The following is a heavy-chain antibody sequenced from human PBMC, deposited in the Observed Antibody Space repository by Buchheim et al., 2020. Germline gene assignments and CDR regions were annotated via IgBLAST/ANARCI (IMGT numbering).Heavy chain of an antibody. V-gene: IGHV3-7*01. D-gene: IGHD7-27*01. Sequence: EVQLGESGGGLVQPGGSLRLSCAASVFTFSNYWMSWVRHAPGKGLEWVANIKQDGSEKYYVDSVKGRFTISRDNDKNSLYLQMNSLSAEDTAVYYCAKSDAETGSDLKYFQHWGQGTL. CDR2: IKQDGSEK. J-gene: IGHJ1*01. CDR1: VFTFSNYW. CDR3: AKSDAETGSDLKYFQH.